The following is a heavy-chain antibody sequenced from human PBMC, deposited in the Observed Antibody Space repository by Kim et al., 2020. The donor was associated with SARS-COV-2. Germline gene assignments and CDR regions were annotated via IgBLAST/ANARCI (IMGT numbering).Heavy chain of an antibody. J-gene: IGHJ6*02. Sequence: SETLSLTCTVSGGSISSYYWSWIRQPAGKGLEWIGRIYTSGSTNYNPSLKSRVTMSVDTSKNQFSLKLSSVTAADTAVYYCARDGSNLDWNYDWGGMDVWGQGTTVTVSS. CDR3: ARDGSNLDWNYDWGGMDV. CDR1: GGSISSYY. D-gene: IGHD1-7*01. CDR2: IYTSGST. V-gene: IGHV4-4*07.